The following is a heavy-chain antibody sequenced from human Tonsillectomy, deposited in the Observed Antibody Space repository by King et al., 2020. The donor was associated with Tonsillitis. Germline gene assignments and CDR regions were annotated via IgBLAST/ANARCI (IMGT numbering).Heavy chain of an antibody. D-gene: IGHD6-19*01. CDR2: ISYDGTNK. J-gene: IGHJ1*01. Sequence: VQLVESGGGVVQPGRSLRLSCAASGFTFSSHGMHWVRQAPGKGLEWVAAISYDGTNKYYSDSVKGRFTISRDNSKNTLYLQMNTLRPEDTAVYYCAKEPRPVAGAEYFQHWGQSTLVTVSS. V-gene: IGHV3-30*18. CDR3: AKEPRPVAGAEYFQH. CDR1: GFTFSSHG.